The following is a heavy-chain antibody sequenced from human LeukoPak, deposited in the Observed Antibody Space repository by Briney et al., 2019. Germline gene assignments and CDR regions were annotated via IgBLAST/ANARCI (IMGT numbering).Heavy chain of an antibody. CDR3: ASRPSSSWYLRDYYMDV. V-gene: IGHV4-34*01. Sequence: PSETLSLTCAVYGGSFSGYYWSWIRQPPGKGLEWIGEINHSGSTNYNPSLKSRVTISVDTSKNQFSLKLSSVTAADTAVYYCASRPSSSWYLRDYYMDVWGKGTTVTVSS. J-gene: IGHJ6*03. CDR1: GGSFSGYY. CDR2: INHSGST. D-gene: IGHD6-13*01.